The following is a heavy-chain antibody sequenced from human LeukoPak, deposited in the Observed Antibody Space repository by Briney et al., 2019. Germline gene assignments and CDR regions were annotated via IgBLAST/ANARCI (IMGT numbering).Heavy chain of an antibody. CDR3: ARAGMDGRGYYQGFDY. CDR2: ITNNGRKT. D-gene: IGHD3-22*01. Sequence: GGSLRLSCAASGFTFNDYFMGWVRQAPGKGLEWVSYITNNGRKTYYADSMKGRFTISRDNAKNSLFLQMNSLRAEDTALYYCARAGMDGRGYYQGFDYWGQGTLVTVSS. CDR1: GFTFNDYF. V-gene: IGHV3-11*04. J-gene: IGHJ4*02.